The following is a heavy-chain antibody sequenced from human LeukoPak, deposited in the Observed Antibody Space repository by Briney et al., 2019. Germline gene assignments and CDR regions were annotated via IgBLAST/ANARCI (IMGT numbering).Heavy chain of an antibody. D-gene: IGHD2-2*02. CDR2: IIPILGIA. CDR3: ARTVVVVPAAIPFDY. CDR1: GGTFSSYT. J-gene: IGHJ4*02. V-gene: IGHV1-69*02. Sequence: SVKVSCKASGGTFSSYTISWVRQAPGQGLEWMGRIIPILGIANYAQKFQGRVTITADKSTSTAYMELSSLRSEDTAVYYCARTVVVVPAAIPFDYWGQGALVTVSS.